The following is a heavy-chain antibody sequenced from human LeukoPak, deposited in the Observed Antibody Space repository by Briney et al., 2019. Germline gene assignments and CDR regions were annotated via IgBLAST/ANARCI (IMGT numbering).Heavy chain of an antibody. V-gene: IGHV3-48*03. J-gene: IGHJ4*02. CDR3: AKDRTSAYYYDSSGSQGPFDY. CDR2: ISSIGTTI. Sequence: GGSLRLSCAASGFTFSSYEMNWVRQAPGKGLEWVSHISSIGTTIYYADSVKGRFTISRDNAKNSLFLQMNSLRAEDTAVYYCAKDRTSAYYYDSSGSQGPFDYWGQGTLVTVSS. D-gene: IGHD3-22*01. CDR1: GFTFSSYE.